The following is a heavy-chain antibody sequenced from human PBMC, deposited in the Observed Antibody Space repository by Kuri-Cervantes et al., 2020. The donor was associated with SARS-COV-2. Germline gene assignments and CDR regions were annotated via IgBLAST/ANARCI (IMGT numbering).Heavy chain of an antibody. J-gene: IGHJ6*03. CDR3: TRHSSFRGDGSGSYFQYYYYYMDV. CDR1: GVTFNHYA. Sequence: GGSLRLSCAASGVTFNHYAMSWVRQAPGKGLEWVSAISASGGSPYYADSVKGRVTISRDNSKNTLYLQMNSLKTEDTAVYYCTRHSSFRGDGSGSYFQYYYYYMDVWGKGTTVTVSS. V-gene: IGHV3-23*01. CDR2: ISASGGSP. D-gene: IGHD3-10*01.